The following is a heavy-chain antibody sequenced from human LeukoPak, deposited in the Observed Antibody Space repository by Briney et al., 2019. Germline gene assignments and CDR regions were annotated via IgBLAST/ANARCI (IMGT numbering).Heavy chain of an antibody. CDR1: GGSISSSSYY. Sequence: SETLSLPCTVSGGSISSSSYYWGWIRPPPGKGLEWIGSIYYSGSTYYNPSLKSRVTISVDTSKNQFSLKLSSVTAADTAVYYCARVVVVTATLIDYWGQGTLVTVSS. CDR3: ARVVVVTATLIDY. J-gene: IGHJ4*02. CDR2: IYYSGST. V-gene: IGHV4-39*07. D-gene: IGHD2-21*02.